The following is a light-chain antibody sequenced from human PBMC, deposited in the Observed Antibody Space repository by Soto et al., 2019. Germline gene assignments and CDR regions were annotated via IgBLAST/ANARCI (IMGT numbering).Light chain of an antibody. CDR2: GAS. CDR3: QQYLNWPWT. J-gene: IGKJ1*01. V-gene: IGKV3-15*01. CDR1: QSISNY. Sequence: EIVMTQSPPTLSVSPGEGVTLSCKASQSISNYLAWYQHKPGQAPRLLINGASIRATGFPARFSSSGSGEDFTLPISSVQSEDFAVYYCQQYLNWPWTFGQGTKVEIK.